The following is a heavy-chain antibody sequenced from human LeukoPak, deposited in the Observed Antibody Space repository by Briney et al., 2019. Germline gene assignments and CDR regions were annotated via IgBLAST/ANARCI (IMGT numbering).Heavy chain of an antibody. CDR2: IYPGDSDT. Sequence: GESLKISCKGSGYSFTSYWIGWVRQMPGKGLEWMGIIYPGDSDTRYSPPFQGQVTISADKSISTAYLQWSSLKASDTAMYYCARLFKKTYYDILTGYYTAFDYWGQGTLVTVSS. CDR1: GYSFTSYW. J-gene: IGHJ4*02. CDR3: ARLFKKTYYDILTGYYTAFDY. V-gene: IGHV5-51*01. D-gene: IGHD3-9*01.